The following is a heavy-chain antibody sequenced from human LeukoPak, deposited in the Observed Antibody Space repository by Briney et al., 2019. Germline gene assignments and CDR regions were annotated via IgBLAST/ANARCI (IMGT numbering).Heavy chain of an antibody. CDR3: ARARLRYFDWLPRKYYYYYYMDV. CDR1: GYTFTGYD. D-gene: IGHD3-9*01. CDR2: MNPDSGNT. J-gene: IGHJ6*03. V-gene: IGHV1-8*02. Sequence: AASVKVSCKASGYTFTGYDMHWVRQAPGQVLEWMGWMNPDSGNTGYAQKFQGRFTMTGNTSISTAYMELSSLRSEDTAVYYCARARLRYFDWLPRKYYYYYYMDVWGKGTTVTISS.